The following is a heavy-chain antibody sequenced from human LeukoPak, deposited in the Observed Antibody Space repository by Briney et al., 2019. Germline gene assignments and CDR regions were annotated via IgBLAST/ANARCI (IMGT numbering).Heavy chain of an antibody. V-gene: IGHV1-18*01. CDR3: ARSAYSNYVSNYYYYMDV. D-gene: IGHD4-11*01. J-gene: IGHJ6*03. Sequence: ASVKVSCKASGYTFTSYGISWVRQAPGQGLEWTGWISAYNGNTDYAQKLQGRVTITADESTSTAYMELSSLRSEDTAVYYCARSAYSNYVSNYYYYMDVWGKGTTVTVSS. CDR2: ISAYNGNT. CDR1: GYTFTSYG.